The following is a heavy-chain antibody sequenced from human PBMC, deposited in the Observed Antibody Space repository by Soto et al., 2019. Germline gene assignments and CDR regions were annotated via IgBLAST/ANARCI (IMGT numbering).Heavy chain of an antibody. D-gene: IGHD3-10*01. CDR1: GDSISSRNW. Sequence: QVQLQESGPGLVKPSGTLSLTCAVSGDSISSRNWWSWVRQPPGKGLEWIGEIYHSGSTNYNPSLKSRVTIXVXKXXNQFSLRLTCVTAADTAVYYCASKFGELLADAFDIWGQGTMVTVSS. V-gene: IGHV4-4*02. CDR3: ASKFGELLADAFDI. J-gene: IGHJ3*02. CDR2: IYHSGST.